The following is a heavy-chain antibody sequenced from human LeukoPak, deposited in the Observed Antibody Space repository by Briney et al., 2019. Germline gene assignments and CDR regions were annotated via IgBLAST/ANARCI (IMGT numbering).Heavy chain of an antibody. Sequence: PGGSLTLSCAASGFTFSSYSMNWVRQAPGKGLEWVSYISSSSSTIYYADSVKGRFTISRDNAKNSLYLQMNSLRAEDTAVYYCARDNGYGSGSYWDWGQGTLVTVSS. CDR2: ISSSSSTI. CDR3: ARDNGYGSGSYWD. J-gene: IGHJ4*02. D-gene: IGHD3-10*01. V-gene: IGHV3-48*04. CDR1: GFTFSSYS.